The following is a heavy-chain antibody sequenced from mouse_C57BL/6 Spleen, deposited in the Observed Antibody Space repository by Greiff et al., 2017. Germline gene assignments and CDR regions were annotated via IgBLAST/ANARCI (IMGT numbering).Heavy chain of an antibody. CDR1: GYTFTDYY. J-gene: IGHJ4*01. Sequence: VQLQQPGPELVKPGASVKISCKASGYTFTDYYMNWVKQSHGKSLEWIGDINPNNGGTSYNQKFKGKATLTVDKSSSTAYMELRSLTSEDSAVYYCARSRQLRLRDYAMDYWGQGTSVTVSS. V-gene: IGHV1-26*01. CDR3: ARSRQLRLRDYAMDY. D-gene: IGHD3-2*02. CDR2: INPNNGGT.